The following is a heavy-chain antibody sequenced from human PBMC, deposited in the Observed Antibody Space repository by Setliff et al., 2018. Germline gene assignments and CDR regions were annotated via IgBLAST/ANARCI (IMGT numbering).Heavy chain of an antibody. V-gene: IGHV1-2*02. CDR1: GYTFTGYY. CDR2: INPNSGGT. D-gene: IGHD2-15*01. Sequence: GASVKVSCKASGYTFTGYYMHWVRQAPGQGLEWMGWINPNSGGTNYAQKFQGSVTMTRDTSISTAYMELSRLRSDDTAVYYCARGGERYCSGGSCLLTGLFDPWGQGTLVTVSS. J-gene: IGHJ5*02. CDR3: ARGGERYCSGGSCLLTGLFDP.